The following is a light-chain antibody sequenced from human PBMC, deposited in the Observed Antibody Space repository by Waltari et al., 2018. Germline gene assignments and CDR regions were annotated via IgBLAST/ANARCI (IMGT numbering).Light chain of an antibody. V-gene: IGLV3-21*03. J-gene: IGLJ3*02. Sequence: SYVLTQPPSVSVAPGRTAKITCGGDNIGTTGVHWYQRRPGQAPVLVVYDDVDRPSGSPERFSGSNSGNTATLTISGVDAGDEADYYCQVWDSSSDHSWVFGGGTKLTVL. CDR2: DDV. CDR1: NIGTTG. CDR3: QVWDSSSDHSWV.